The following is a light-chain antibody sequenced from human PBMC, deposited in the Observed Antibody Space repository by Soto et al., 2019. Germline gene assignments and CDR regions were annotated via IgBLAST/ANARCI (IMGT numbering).Light chain of an antibody. CDR1: QDIRNT. Sequence: AIQMTQSPSSLSASVGDRVTISCRASQDIRNTLAWFQQKPGEAPKLLIFAASNLQSGVPSRFSGSGSVTDFTLAITSLQTEDFATYYCLQHYNFAWTFGQGTKVELK. CDR3: LQHYNFAWT. J-gene: IGKJ1*01. V-gene: IGKV1-6*01. CDR2: AAS.